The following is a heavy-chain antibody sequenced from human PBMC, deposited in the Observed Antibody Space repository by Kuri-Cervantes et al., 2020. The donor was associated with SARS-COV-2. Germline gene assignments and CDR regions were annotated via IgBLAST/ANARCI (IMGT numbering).Heavy chain of an antibody. CDR1: GFTFSTYR. V-gene: IGHV3-64*02. Sequence: LSLTCAASGFTFSTYRMHWIRQAPGKGLEYVSAITSDGDTTFYADSVKGRFTISRDNSKNTLYLQLGSLRAEDMAVYYCAKDSCSCTSCYHYYMDVWGKGTTVTVSS. CDR3: AKDSCSCTSCYHYYMDV. CDR2: ITSDGDTT. D-gene: IGHD2-2*01. J-gene: IGHJ6*03.